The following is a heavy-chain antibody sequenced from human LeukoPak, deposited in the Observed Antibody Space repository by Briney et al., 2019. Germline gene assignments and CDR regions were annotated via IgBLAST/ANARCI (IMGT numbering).Heavy chain of an antibody. CDR2: INSDGRRT. CDR3: ARGYCSGGSCQFDY. Sequence: GGSLRLSCAASGFTSSSYWMHWVRQAPGKGLVWVSRINSDGRRTTYADSVKGRFTISRDNAKNTLYLQMNSLRAEDTAVYYCARGYCSGGSCQFDYWGQGTLVTVSS. V-gene: IGHV3-74*01. CDR1: GFTSSSYW. D-gene: IGHD2-15*01. J-gene: IGHJ4*02.